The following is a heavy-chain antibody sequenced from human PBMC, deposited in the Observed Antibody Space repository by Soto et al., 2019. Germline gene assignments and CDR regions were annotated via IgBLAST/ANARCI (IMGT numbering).Heavy chain of an antibody. CDR1: GGSFSGYY. Sequence: QVQLQQWGAGLLKPSETLSLTCAVCGGSFSGYYWSWIRQPPGKGLEWIGEINHSGSTNYNPSLTSRVTTSVDTSKNPFSLKMSSVTAADTAVYYCARVSGIYYYGMDVWGQGTTVTVSS. D-gene: IGHD3-10*01. CDR3: ARVSGIYYYGMDV. V-gene: IGHV4-34*01. CDR2: INHSGST. J-gene: IGHJ6*02.